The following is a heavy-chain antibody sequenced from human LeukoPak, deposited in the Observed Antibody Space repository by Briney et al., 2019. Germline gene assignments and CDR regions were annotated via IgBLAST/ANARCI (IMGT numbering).Heavy chain of an antibody. D-gene: IGHD3-22*01. V-gene: IGHV1-2*02. CDR2: INPNSGGT. J-gene: IGHJ3*02. Sequence: ASVKVSCKASRYTFTGYYMHWVRQAPGQGLEWMGWINPNSGGTNYAQKFQGRVTMTRDTSISTAYMELSRLRSDDTAVYYCARGSLRVTMIVVVITGGAFDIWGQGTMVTVSS. CDR1: RYTFTGYY. CDR3: ARGSLRVTMIVVVITGGAFDI.